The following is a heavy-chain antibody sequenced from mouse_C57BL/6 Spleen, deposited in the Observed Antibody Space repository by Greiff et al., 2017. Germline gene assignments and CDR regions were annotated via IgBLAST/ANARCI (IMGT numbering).Heavy chain of an antibody. CDR3: ARDHRKSNYGYFDV. V-gene: IGHV5-4*01. J-gene: IGHJ1*03. Sequence: EVQLVESGGGLVKPGGSLKLSCAASGFTFSSYAMSWVRQTPEQRLEWVATISDGGSYTYYPDNVKGRFTISRDNAKNNLYLQMSHLKSEDTAMYYWARDHRKSNYGYFDVWGTGTTVTVSA. D-gene: IGHD2-5*01. CDR1: GFTFSSYA. CDR2: ISDGGSYT.